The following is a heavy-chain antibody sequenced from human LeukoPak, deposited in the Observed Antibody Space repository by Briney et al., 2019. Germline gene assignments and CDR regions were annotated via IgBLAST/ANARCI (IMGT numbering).Heavy chain of an antibody. Sequence: SETLSLTCAVYGGSFSGYYWSWIRQPPGKGLEWIGEINHSGSTNYNPSLKSRVTISVDTSKNQFSLQLNSVTPEDTAVYYCAREREQQLYVSWFDPWGQGTLVTVSS. CDR1: GGSFSGYY. J-gene: IGHJ5*02. CDR3: AREREQQLYVSWFDP. CDR2: INHSGST. V-gene: IGHV4-34*01. D-gene: IGHD6-13*01.